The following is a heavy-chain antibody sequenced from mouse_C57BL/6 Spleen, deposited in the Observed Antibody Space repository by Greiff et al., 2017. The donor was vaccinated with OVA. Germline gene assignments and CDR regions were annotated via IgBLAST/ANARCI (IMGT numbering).Heavy chain of an antibody. CDR2: IFPGSGST. CDR3: ARSGYYGSSPYYFDY. V-gene: IGHV1-75*01. D-gene: IGHD1-1*01. CDR1: GYTFTDYY. Sequence: VKLMESGPELVKPGASVKISCKASGYTFTDYYINWVKQRPGQGLEWIGWIFPGSGSTYYNEKFKGKATLTVDKSSRTAYMLLSSLTSEDSAVYFCARSGYYGSSPYYFDYWGQGTTLTVSS. J-gene: IGHJ2*01.